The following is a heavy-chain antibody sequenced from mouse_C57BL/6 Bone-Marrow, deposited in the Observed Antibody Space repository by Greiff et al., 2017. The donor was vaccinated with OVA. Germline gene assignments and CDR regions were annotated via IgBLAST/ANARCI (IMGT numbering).Heavy chain of an antibody. J-gene: IGHJ4*01. V-gene: IGHV1-69*01. D-gene: IGHD3-2*02. CDR2: IDPSDSYT. CDR1: GYTFTSYW. CDR3: ASGGSSDAMDY. Sequence: QVHVKQPGAELVMPGASVKLSCKASGYTFTSYWMHWVKQRPGQGLEWIGEIDPSDSYTNYNQKFKGKSTLTVDKSSSTAYMQLSSLTSEDSAVYYCASGGSSDAMDYWGQGTSVTVSS.